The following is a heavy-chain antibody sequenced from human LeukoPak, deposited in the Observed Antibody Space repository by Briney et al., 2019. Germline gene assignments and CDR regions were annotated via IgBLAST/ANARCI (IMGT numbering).Heavy chain of an antibody. CDR3: ARGGYIEMATVFDY. CDR1: GFTFSSYA. CDR2: ISGSGGST. J-gene: IGHJ4*02. D-gene: IGHD5-24*01. Sequence: PGGSLRLSCAASGFTFSSYAMGWVRQAPGKGLEWVSAISGSGGSTYYADSVKGRFTISRDNSKNTLYLQMNSLRAEDTALYYCARGGYIEMATVFDYWGQGTLVTVSS. V-gene: IGHV3-23*01.